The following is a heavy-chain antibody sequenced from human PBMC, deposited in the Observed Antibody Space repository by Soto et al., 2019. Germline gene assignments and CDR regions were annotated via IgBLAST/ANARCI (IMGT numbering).Heavy chain of an antibody. D-gene: IGHD2-2*01. V-gene: IGHV1-8*01. CDR1: GYTFTSHD. CDR3: ASDMSTT. Sequence: QVQLVQSGAEVKKPGASVKVSCKASGYTFTSHDINWMRQATGQGLEWMGWMNPHSGHTNNAQKFQGRVTMTRDTSISTAYMELTSLRSEDTAVYYCASDMSTTWGQGTLVTVSS. J-gene: IGHJ5*02. CDR2: MNPHSGHT.